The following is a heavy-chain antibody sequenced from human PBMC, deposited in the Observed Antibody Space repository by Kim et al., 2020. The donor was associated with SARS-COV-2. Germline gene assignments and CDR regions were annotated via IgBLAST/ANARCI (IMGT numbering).Heavy chain of an antibody. V-gene: IGHV4-59*13. CDR3: ARGRYYDSSGALPGFDY. J-gene: IGHJ4*02. CDR2: IYYSGST. D-gene: IGHD3-22*01. CDR1: GGSISSYY. Sequence: SETLSLTCTVSGGSISSYYWSWIRQPPGKGLEWIGYIYYSGSTNYNPSLKSRVTISVDTSKNQFTLKLSSVTAADTAVYYCARGRYYDSSGALPGFDYWGQGTLVTVSS.